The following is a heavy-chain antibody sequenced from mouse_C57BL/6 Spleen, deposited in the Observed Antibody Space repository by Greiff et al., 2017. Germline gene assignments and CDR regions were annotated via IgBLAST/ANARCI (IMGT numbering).Heavy chain of an antibody. V-gene: IGHV14-3*01. CDR3: ARSRDSSGPYYFDD. Sequence: EVQLQQSVAELVRPGASVKLSCTASGFNFKNTYMHWVKQRPEQGLEWIGRIDPANGNTTYAPKFQGKATITVDTSSYTAYLQLSSLEAEDTTIDYCARSRDSSGPYYFDDWGKGTTLTVSS. D-gene: IGHD3-2*02. CDR1: GFNFKNTY. J-gene: IGHJ2*01. CDR2: IDPANGNT.